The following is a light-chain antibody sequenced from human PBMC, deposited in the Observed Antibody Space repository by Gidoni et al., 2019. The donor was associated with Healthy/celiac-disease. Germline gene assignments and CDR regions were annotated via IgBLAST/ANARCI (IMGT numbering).Light chain of an antibody. CDR2: DAS. CDR3: QQRSNWPFT. CDR1: QSVSSY. V-gene: IGKV3-11*01. Sequence: EIVLTLSPATLSLSPGERASLSCRASQSVSSYLAWYQQKPGQAPRLLIYDASNRATGIPARFSGSGSGTDFTLTISSLGPEDFAVYYWQQRSNWPFTFGGGTKVEIK. J-gene: IGKJ4*01.